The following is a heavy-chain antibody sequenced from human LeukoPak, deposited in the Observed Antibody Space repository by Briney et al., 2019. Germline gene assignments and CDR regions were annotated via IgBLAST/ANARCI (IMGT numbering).Heavy chain of an antibody. D-gene: IGHD3-10*01. V-gene: IGHV4-34*01. Sequence: SETLSLTCAVYGGSFSGYYWSWIRQPPGKGPEWIGEINHSGSTNYNPSLKSRVTISVDTSKNRFSLKLSSVTAADTAVYYCARMVRYGSGSYPPAPFDYWGQGTLVTVSS. J-gene: IGHJ4*02. CDR3: ARMVRYGSGSYPPAPFDY. CDR1: GGSFSGYY. CDR2: INHSGST.